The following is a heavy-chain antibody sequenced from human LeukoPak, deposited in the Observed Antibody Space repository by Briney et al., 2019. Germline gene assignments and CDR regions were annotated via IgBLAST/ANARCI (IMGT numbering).Heavy chain of an antibody. D-gene: IGHD5-18*01. CDR2: ISGSGGST. CDR1: GFTFSSYA. CDR3: AKYVIQLWGYYYYYYMDV. J-gene: IGHJ6*03. Sequence: GGSLRLSCAASGFTFSSYAMSWVRQAPGKGLEWVSAISGSGGSTYYAGSVKGRFTISRDNSKNTLHLQMNSLRAEDTAVYYCAKYVIQLWGYYYYYYMDVWGKGTTVTVSS. V-gene: IGHV3-23*01.